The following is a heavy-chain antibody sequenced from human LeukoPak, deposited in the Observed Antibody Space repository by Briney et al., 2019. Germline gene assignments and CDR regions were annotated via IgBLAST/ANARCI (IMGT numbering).Heavy chain of an antibody. J-gene: IGHJ3*02. V-gene: IGHV4-59*01. CDR1: GGSISSYY. CDR3: ARGREGRAYDGFDI. Sequence: SETLSLTCTVSGGSISSYYWSWIRQPPGKGLEWIGYIYYSGSTNYNPSLKSRVTISVDTSKNQFSLKLSSVTAADTAVYYCARGREGRAYDGFDIWGQGTMVTVSS. CDR2: IYYSGST.